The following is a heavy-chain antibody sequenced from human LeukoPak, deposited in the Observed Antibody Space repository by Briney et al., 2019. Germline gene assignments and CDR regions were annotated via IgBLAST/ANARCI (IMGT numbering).Heavy chain of an antibody. Sequence: SSETLSLTCTVSGGSISSYYWSWIRQPPGKGLEWIGYIYYSGCTNYNPSLKSRVTISVDTSKNQFSLKLSSVTAADTAVYYCARGVDYWGQGTLVTVSS. CDR2: IYYSGCT. CDR3: ARGVDY. V-gene: IGHV4-59*01. J-gene: IGHJ4*02. CDR1: GGSISSYY.